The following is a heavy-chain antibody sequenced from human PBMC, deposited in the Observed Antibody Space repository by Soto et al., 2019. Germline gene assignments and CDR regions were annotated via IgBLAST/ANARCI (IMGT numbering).Heavy chain of an antibody. V-gene: IGHV4-61*01. J-gene: IGHJ4*02. CDR2: IYYSGST. Sequence: QVQLQESGPGLVKPSETLSLTCTVSGGSVSSGSYYWSWIRQPPGQGLEWIGYIYYSGSTNYNPSLKSRVTISVDTSKNQFALKLSSVTAADTAVYYCAGTGATLYYFDYWGQGTLVTVSS. CDR1: GGSVSSGSYY. D-gene: IGHD6-25*01. CDR3: AGTGATLYYFDY.